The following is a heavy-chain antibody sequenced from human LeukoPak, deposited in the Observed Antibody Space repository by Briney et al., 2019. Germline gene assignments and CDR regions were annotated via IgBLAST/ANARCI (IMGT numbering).Heavy chain of an antibody. D-gene: IGHD1-26*01. CDR2: IVVGSGNT. CDR1: GFTFTSSA. Sequence: SVKVSCKASGFTFTSSAMQWVRQDRGRRLEWIGWIVVGSGNTNYAQKFQERVTITRDMSTSTAYMELSSLRSEDTAVYYCAADTSSGSYASGYWGQGTLVTVSS. J-gene: IGHJ4*02. CDR3: AADTSSGSYASGY. V-gene: IGHV1-58*02.